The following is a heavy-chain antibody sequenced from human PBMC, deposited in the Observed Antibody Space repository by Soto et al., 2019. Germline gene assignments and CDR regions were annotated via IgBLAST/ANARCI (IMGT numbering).Heavy chain of an antibody. CDR1: GGSISSGGYS. CDR3: ARAHYGDYGYGMDV. J-gene: IGHJ6*02. CDR2: IYESGIT. V-gene: IGHV4-30-2*01. D-gene: IGHD4-17*01. Sequence: SETLSLTCAVSGGSISSGGYSWSWIRQPPGKGLEWIGYIYESGITYYNPSLKSRVTISVDRSKNQFSLKLSSVTAADTAVYYCARAHYGDYGYGMDVWGQGTTVTVSS.